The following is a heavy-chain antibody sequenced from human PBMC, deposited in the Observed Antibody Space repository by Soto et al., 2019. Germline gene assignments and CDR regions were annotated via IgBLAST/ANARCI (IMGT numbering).Heavy chain of an antibody. CDR2: ISWDGGST. J-gene: IGHJ6*02. CDR3: AKARTRGCSGGSCSYYGMDV. V-gene: IGHV3-43*01. Sequence: GGSLRLSCAASGFTFDDYTMHWVRQAPGKGLEWVSLISWDGGSTYYADSVKGRFTISRDNSKNSLYLQMNSLRTEDTALYYCAKARTRGCSGGSCSYYGMDVWGQGTTVTVSS. D-gene: IGHD2-15*01. CDR1: GFTFDDYT.